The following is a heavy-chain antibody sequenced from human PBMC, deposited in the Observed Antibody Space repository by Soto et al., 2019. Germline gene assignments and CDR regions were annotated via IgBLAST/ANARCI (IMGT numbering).Heavy chain of an antibody. Sequence: SVKVSCKASGGTFSSYAISWVRQAPGQGLEWMGGIIPIFGTANYAQKFQGRVTITADESTSTAYMELSSLRSEDTAVYYCARAWSDDSSGYYPLDYWGQGTLVTVSS. CDR1: GGTFSSYA. J-gene: IGHJ4*02. CDR3: ARAWSDDSSGYYPLDY. V-gene: IGHV1-69*13. CDR2: IIPIFGTA. D-gene: IGHD3-22*01.